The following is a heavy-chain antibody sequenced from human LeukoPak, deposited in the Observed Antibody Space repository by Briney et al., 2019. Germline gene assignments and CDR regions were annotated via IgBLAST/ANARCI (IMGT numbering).Heavy chain of an antibody. CDR2: ISGSGDSA. CDR1: GFTFSSYW. V-gene: IGHV3-23*01. J-gene: IGHJ4*02. Sequence: AGSLRLSCAASGFTFSSYWMHWVRQAPGKGLVWVSSISGSGDSAYYADSVKGRFTISRDNSKNTLYLQMNSLRAEDTAVYYCAKLGYYGDLDYWGQGTLVTVSS. CDR3: AKLGYYGDLDY. D-gene: IGHD4-17*01.